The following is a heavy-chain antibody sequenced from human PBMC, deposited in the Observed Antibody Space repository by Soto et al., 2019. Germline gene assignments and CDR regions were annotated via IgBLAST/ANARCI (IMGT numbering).Heavy chain of an antibody. CDR3: GRVSDYGENYYYYYYMDV. Sequence: ASVKVSCKASGYTFTSYAMHWVRQAPGQRLEWMGWINAGNGNTKYSQKFQGRVTITRDTSASTAYMELSSLRSEDTAVYYCGRVSDYGENYYYYYYMDVWGKGTTVTVSS. D-gene: IGHD4-17*01. CDR2: INAGNGNT. J-gene: IGHJ6*03. CDR1: GYTFTSYA. V-gene: IGHV1-3*01.